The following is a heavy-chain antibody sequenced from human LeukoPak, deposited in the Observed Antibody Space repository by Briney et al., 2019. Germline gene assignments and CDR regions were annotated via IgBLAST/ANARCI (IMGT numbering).Heavy chain of an antibody. J-gene: IGHJ4*02. D-gene: IGHD2-2*03. CDR3: ARPPARGYSSSFEY. V-gene: IGHV5-51*01. CDR1: GYSFPTYW. Sequence: GESLKISCKGSGYSFPTYWIAWVCQMPGKGLEWMGIIYPDESNIRYSPSFQGQVTISADKSISTAYLQWSSLKASDTAMYYCARPPARGYSSSFEYWGQGTLVTVSS. CDR2: IYPDESNI.